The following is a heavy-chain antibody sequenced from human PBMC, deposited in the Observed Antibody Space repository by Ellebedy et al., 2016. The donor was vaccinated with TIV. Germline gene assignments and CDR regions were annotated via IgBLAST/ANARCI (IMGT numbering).Heavy chain of an antibody. J-gene: IGHJ4*02. CDR3: ARYPGYSSGWYYFDY. V-gene: IGHV5-51*01. D-gene: IGHD6-19*01. CDR2: IYPGDSDT. Sequence: GESLKISCKGSGYSFTSYWIGWVRQMPGKGLEWMGIIYPGDSDTRYSPSFQGQVTISADKSISTAYLQWSSLKASDTAMYYCARYPGYSSGWYYFDYWGQGTLVTVSS. CDR1: GYSFTSYW.